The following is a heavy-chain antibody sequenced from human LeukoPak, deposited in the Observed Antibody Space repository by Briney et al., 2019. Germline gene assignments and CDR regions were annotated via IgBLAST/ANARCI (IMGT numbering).Heavy chain of an antibody. Sequence: ASVKVSCKASGGTFSSYAISWVRQAPGQGLEWMGGIIPIFGTANYAQKFQGRVTITADESTSTAYMELSSLRSEGTAVYYCARDPYCSSTSCYTLFDPWGQGTLVTVSS. D-gene: IGHD2-2*02. CDR2: IIPIFGTA. J-gene: IGHJ5*02. V-gene: IGHV1-69*01. CDR1: GGTFSSYA. CDR3: ARDPYCSSTSCYTLFDP.